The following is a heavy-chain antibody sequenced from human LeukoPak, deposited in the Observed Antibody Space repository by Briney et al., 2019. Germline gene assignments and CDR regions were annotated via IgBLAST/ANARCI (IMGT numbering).Heavy chain of an antibody. J-gene: IGHJ4*02. D-gene: IGHD3-10*01. CDR1: GFTFSSYW. CDR2: IKQDGSEK. Sequence: GGSLRLSCAASGFTFSSYWMSWVRQAPGKGLEWVANIKQDGSEKYYVDSVKGRFTISRDNAKNSLYLQMNSLRAEDTAVYYCARRTPITMVRGVIPLYYFGYWGQGTLVTVSS. CDR3: ARRTPITMVRGVIPLYYFGY. V-gene: IGHV3-7*04.